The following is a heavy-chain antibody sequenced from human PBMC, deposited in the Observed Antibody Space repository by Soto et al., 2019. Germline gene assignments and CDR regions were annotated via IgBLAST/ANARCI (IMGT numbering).Heavy chain of an antibody. CDR3: ASGLKIRHDAFDL. V-gene: IGHV3-53*01. CDR2: IYSDGST. Sequence: EVQLVESGGGLIQPGGSLRLSCAPSGFTVSNNYMNWVRQAPGKGLEWVSIIYSDGSTYYADYVKGRFTISRDNSKNTQHLQMASLRAEDTVVYFCASGLKIRHDAFDLWGPGTMVTVSS. J-gene: IGHJ3*01. CDR1: GFTVSNNY.